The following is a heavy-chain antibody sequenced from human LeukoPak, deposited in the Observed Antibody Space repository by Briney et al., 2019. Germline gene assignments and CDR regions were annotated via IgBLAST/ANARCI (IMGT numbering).Heavy chain of an antibody. D-gene: IGHD3-10*01. CDR2: ISSSSSYI. Sequence: GGSLRLSCAASGFTFSSYSMNWVRQAPGKGLEWVSSISSSSSYIYYADSVKGRFTISRDNAKNSLYLKMNSLRAEDTAVYYCARSGWWGYCGSGSGNVDYWGQGTLVTVSS. J-gene: IGHJ4*02. CDR1: GFTFSSYS. CDR3: ARSGWWGYCGSGSGNVDY. V-gene: IGHV3-21*01.